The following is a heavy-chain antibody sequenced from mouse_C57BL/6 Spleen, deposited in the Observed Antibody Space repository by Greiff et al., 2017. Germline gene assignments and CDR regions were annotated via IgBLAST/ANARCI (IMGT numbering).Heavy chain of an antibody. J-gene: IGHJ3*01. V-gene: IGHV1-81*01. Sequence: QVQLKQSGAELARPGASVKLSCKASGYTFTSYGISWVKQRTGQGLEWIGEIYPRSGNTYYNEKFKGKATLTADKSSSTAYMELRSLTSEDSAVYFCARSPDSSGYEAWFAYWGQGTLVTVSA. CDR1: GYTFTSYG. CDR3: ARSPDSSGYEAWFAY. CDR2: IYPRSGNT. D-gene: IGHD3-2*02.